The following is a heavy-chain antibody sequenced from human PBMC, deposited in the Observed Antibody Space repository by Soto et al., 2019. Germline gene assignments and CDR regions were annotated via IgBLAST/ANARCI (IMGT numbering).Heavy chain of an antibody. CDR2: ISEGGGTT. CDR1: GFAFSRSA. Sequence: EVQLLESGGGLIQPGGSLRLSCAASGFAFSRSAMAWVRQAPEKGLEWVSSISEGGGTTFYAGSVEGRLTISRDNSKNTLYLQMNSVRADDTAVYYCAKGGYRHAYDWGRGTLVTVSS. CDR3: AKGGYRHAYD. J-gene: IGHJ4*02. V-gene: IGHV3-23*01. D-gene: IGHD3-16*01.